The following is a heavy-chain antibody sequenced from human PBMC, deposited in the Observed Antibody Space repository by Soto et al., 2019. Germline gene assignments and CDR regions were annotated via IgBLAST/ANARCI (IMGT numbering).Heavy chain of an antibody. CDR3: ASYGDRVYYGMDV. V-gene: IGHV3-30-3*01. CDR2: ISHDGRHI. J-gene: IGHJ6*02. CDR1: RFTFSTYS. D-gene: IGHD4-17*01. Sequence: QVQLVESGGGVVQPGRSLRLSCAASRFTFSTYSMHWVRQAPGKGLEWVAVISHDGRHIYYADSVKGRFTISRDNSNNTLYLQTSSLRAEDTAVYYCASYGDRVYYGMDVWGQGTTVTVSS.